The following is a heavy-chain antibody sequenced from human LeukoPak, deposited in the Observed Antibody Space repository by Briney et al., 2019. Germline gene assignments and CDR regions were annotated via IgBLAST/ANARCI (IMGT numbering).Heavy chain of an antibody. CDR3: ARTPETYYYDSSGTFDY. Sequence: GGSLRLSCAASGFTFSSYAMSWVRQAPGKGLGWVSAISGSGGSTYYADSVKGRFTISRDSSKNTLYLQMNSLRAEDTAVYYCARTPETYYYDSSGTFDYWGQGTLVTVSS. J-gene: IGHJ4*02. CDR2: ISGSGGST. V-gene: IGHV3-23*01. CDR1: GFTFSSYA. D-gene: IGHD3-22*01.